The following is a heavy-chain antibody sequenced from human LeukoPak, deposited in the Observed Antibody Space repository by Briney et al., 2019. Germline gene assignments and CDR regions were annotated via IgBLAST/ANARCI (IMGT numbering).Heavy chain of an antibody. J-gene: IGHJ3*02. D-gene: IGHD6-13*01. V-gene: IGHV3-23*01. Sequence: GGSLRLSCAASGFTFSSYAMSWVRQAPGKGLEWVSAISGSGGSTYYADSVKGRFTISRDNSKNSPYLQMNSLRAEDTAVYYCARCRVIAAAGTPDAFDIWGQGTMVTVSS. CDR2: ISGSGGST. CDR1: GFTFSSYA. CDR3: ARCRVIAAAGTPDAFDI.